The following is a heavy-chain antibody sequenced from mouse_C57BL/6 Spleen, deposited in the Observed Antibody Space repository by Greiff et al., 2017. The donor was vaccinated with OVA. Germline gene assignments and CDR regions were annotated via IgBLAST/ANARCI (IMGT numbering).Heavy chain of an antibody. J-gene: IGHJ1*03. V-gene: IGHV5-4*01. D-gene: IGHD1-1*01. CDR1: GFTFSSYA. Sequence: EVLLVESGGGLVKPGGSLKLSCAASGFTFSSYAMSWVRQTPEKRLEWVATISDGGSYTYYPDIVKGRFTISRDNAKNNLYLQMSQLKAEYTAMYYCARDVAITTVDGHWYFDVRGTGTTVTVSS. CDR2: ISDGGSYT. CDR3: ARDVAITTVDGHWYFDV.